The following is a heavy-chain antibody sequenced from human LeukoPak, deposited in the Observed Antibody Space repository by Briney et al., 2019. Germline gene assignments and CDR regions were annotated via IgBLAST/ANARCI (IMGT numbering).Heavy chain of an antibody. CDR3: ARGGYCSGGSCYPSEFDP. J-gene: IGHJ5*02. D-gene: IGHD2-15*01. V-gene: IGHV4-61*01. CDR2: IYYSGST. Sequence: SETLSLTCTVSGDSINSNNYYWSWIRQPPGKGLEWIGYIYYSGSTNYNPSLKSRVTISVDTSKNQFSLKLSSVTAADTAVYYCARGGYCSGGSCYPSEFDPWGQGTLVTVSS. CDR1: GDSINSNNYY.